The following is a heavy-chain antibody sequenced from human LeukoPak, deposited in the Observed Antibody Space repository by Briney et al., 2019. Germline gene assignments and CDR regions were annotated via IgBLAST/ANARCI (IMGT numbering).Heavy chain of an antibody. Sequence: GRSLRLSCAASGFTFSSDAMSWVRQAPGKGLEWVSTISHSGGNTYYADSVKGRFTISRDNSKNTLYLQMNSLRAEDTAIYYCAKSMSTMYRGYFDYWGQGTLVTVSS. CDR2: ISHSGGNT. J-gene: IGHJ4*02. CDR1: GFTFSSDA. CDR3: AKSMSTMYRGYFDY. D-gene: IGHD5-24*01. V-gene: IGHV3-23*01.